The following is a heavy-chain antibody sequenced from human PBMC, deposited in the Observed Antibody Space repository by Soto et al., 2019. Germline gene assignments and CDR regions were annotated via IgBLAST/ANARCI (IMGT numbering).Heavy chain of an antibody. D-gene: IGHD6-13*01. Sequence: QLQLQESGPGLVKPSETLSLTCTVSGGSISSSSFHWGWIRQPPGKGLEWIGRIYYSGSNYYSPSLKRLVTISVDTSKTQFSLKLSSVTAADTAVYYCARRERAAGTDWWFDPWGQGTLVTVSS. CDR1: GGSISSSSFH. J-gene: IGHJ5*02. V-gene: IGHV4-39*01. CDR3: ARRERAAGTDWWFDP. CDR2: IYYSGSN.